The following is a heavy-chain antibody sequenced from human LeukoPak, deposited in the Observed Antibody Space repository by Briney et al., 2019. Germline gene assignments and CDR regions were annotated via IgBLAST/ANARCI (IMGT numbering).Heavy chain of an antibody. CDR1: GDSISISNFY. V-gene: IGHV4-39*01. J-gene: IGHJ4*02. Sequence: SETLSLTCTVSGDSISISNFYWDWIRQPPGEGLEWIASIDYRGSAYYKPSLKSRVTISVDTSKNQFSLRLNSVTAADTAVYYCARHGGAAAGRFFGHWGQGTLVSVSS. D-gene: IGHD6-25*01. CDR2: IDYRGSA. CDR3: ARHGGAAAGRFFGH.